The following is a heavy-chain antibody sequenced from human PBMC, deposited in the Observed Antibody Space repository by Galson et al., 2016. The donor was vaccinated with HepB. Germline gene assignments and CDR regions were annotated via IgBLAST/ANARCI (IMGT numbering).Heavy chain of an antibody. J-gene: IGHJ6*02. V-gene: IGHV1-3*04. CDR2: INTGNGDT. CDR3: ARGGIRFLEWLPYYAMDV. D-gene: IGHD3-3*01. Sequence: SVKVSCKASGYTLSSYAMHWVRQAPGQGLEWMAWINTGNGDTKYSQKFQGRVTLTRDIYASTAYMELSSLRSGDTAVYYCARGGIRFLEWLPYYAMDVWGQGTTVTVSS. CDR1: GYTLSSYA.